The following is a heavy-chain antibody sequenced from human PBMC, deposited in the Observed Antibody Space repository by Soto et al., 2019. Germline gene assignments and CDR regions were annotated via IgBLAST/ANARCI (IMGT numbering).Heavy chain of an antibody. CDR3: RGYGY. CDR2: IYSGGST. D-gene: IGHD5-12*01. CDR1: GFSVTANY. V-gene: IGHV3-53*01. J-gene: IGHJ4*02. Sequence: EVQVVESGGGLIQPGGSLRLSCEVSGFSVTANYMSWVRQAPGKGLEWVSVIYSGGSTYYIDSVKGRFSISRDISKNTLYLQMNSVRAEDTAVYYCRGYGYWGQGTLVTVSS.